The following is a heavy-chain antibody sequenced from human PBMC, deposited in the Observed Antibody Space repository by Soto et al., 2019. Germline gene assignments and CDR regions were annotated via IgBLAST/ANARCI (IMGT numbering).Heavy chain of an antibody. Sequence: GGSLRLSCAASGFTFSSYGMHWVRQAPGKGLEWVAVISYDGSNKYYADSVKGRFTISRDNSKNTLYLQMNSLRAEDTAVYYWAKAQHDFTTTVDYWGQGTLVTVSS. D-gene: IGHD3-3*01. V-gene: IGHV3-30*18. CDR1: GFTFSSYG. CDR3: AKAQHDFTTTVDY. CDR2: ISYDGSNK. J-gene: IGHJ4*02.